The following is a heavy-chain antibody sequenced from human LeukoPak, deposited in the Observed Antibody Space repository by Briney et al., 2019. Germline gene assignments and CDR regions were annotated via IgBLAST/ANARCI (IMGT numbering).Heavy chain of an antibody. CDR1: GYTFTGYY. Sequence: ASVKVSCTASGYTFTGYYMHWVRQAPGQGLEWMGWINPNSGGTNYAQQFQGRVTMTRDTSISTAYMELSRLRSDDTAVYYCARDNGYCSGGSCYIISGYSYGIDYWGQGTLVTVSS. CDR3: ARDNGYCSGGSCYIISGYSYGIDY. V-gene: IGHV1-2*02. J-gene: IGHJ4*02. CDR2: INPNSGGT. D-gene: IGHD2-15*01.